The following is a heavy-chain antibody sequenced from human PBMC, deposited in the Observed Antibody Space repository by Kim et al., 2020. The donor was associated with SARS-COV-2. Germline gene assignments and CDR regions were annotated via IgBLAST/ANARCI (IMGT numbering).Heavy chain of an antibody. Sequence: ASVKVSCKASGYTFTSYGISWVRQAPGQGLEWMGWISAYNGNTNYAQKLQVRVTMTTDTSTSTAYMELRSLRSDDTAVYYCARDWGLLLWFGEPFDYWGQGTLVTVSS. CDR3: ARDWGLLLWFGEPFDY. D-gene: IGHD3-10*01. J-gene: IGHJ4*02. CDR1: GYTFTSYG. V-gene: IGHV1-18*01. CDR2: ISAYNGNT.